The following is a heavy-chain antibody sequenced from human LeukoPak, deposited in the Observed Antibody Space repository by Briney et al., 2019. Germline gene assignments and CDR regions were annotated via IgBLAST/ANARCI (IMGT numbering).Heavy chain of an antibody. CDR3: ARALPGPPGNFDY. CDR1: GGTFSSYA. V-gene: IGHV1-69*13. Sequence: SVKVSCKASGGTFSSYAISWVRQAPGQGLEWMGGIIPIFGTANYAQKFQGRVTITADESTSTAYMELSGLRSEDTAVYYCARALPGPPGNFDYWGQGTLVTVSS. CDR2: IIPIFGTA. J-gene: IGHJ4*02. D-gene: IGHD3-10*01.